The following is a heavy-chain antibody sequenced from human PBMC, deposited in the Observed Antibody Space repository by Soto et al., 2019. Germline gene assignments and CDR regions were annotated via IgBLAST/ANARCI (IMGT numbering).Heavy chain of an antibody. V-gene: IGHV2-5*01. J-gene: IGHJ4*02. CDR2: IYWNGIE. D-gene: IGHD3-10*01. CDR3: AHGDPLDFHF. Sequence: QITLKESGPPLVQPTQTLTLTCTFSGFSLSTSGEAVGWIRQPPGKALEWLALIYWNGIERYSPSLKSRLTITKDTSKTHVVLTMTNMDPVDTATYYCAHGDPLDFHFWGQGTLVTVSP. CDR1: GFSLSTSGEA.